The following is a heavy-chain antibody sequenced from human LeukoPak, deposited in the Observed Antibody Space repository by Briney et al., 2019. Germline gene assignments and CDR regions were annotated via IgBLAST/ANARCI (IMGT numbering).Heavy chain of an antibody. J-gene: IGHJ4*02. CDR1: GFTVSSNY. V-gene: IGHV3-53*01. D-gene: IGHD5-24*01. CDR2: IYSGGST. CDR3: ARDRAARWLQLTRYFDY. Sequence: PGGSLRLSCAASGFTVSSNYMSWVRQAPGKGLEWVSVIYSGGSTYYADSVKGRFTISRDNAKNSLYLQMNSLRAEDTAVYYCARDRAARWLQLTRYFDYWGQGTLVTVSS.